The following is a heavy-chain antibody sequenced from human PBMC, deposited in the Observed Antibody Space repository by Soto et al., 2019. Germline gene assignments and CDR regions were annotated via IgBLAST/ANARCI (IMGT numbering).Heavy chain of an antibody. CDR1: GYTFTSYG. V-gene: IGHV1-18*01. J-gene: IGHJ4*01. CDR3: AMGPREGSPKYHYAY. D-gene: IGHD2-2*01. CDR2: ISAYNGNT. Sequence: ASVKVSCKASGYTFTSYGISWVRQAPGQGLEWMGWISAYNGNTNYAQKLQGRVTMTTDTSTSTAYMELRSLRSDDTAVYYSAMGPREGSPKYHYAYRCQGALVTVAS.